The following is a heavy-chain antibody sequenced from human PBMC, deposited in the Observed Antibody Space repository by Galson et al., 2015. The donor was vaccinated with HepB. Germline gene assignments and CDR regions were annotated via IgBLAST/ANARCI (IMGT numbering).Heavy chain of an antibody. CDR3: AKDLSGSRTYDY. Sequence: SLRLSCAVSGFTFSSHAMHWVRQTPGKGLEWVAIILHDGGGIRYADSVKGRFTISRDNSKNTLSLQMDSLRVEDTALYYCAKDLSGSRTYDYWGQGTLVTVSS. J-gene: IGHJ4*02. CDR2: ILHDGGGI. D-gene: IGHD1-14*01. V-gene: IGHV3-30*02. CDR1: GFTFSSHA.